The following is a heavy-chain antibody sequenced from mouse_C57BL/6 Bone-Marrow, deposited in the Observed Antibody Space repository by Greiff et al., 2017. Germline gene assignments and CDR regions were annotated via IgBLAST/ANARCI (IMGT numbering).Heavy chain of an antibody. CDR3: TFHYYGPSTRYFDV. CDR2: IRLKSDNYAT. CDR1: GFTFSNYW. Sequence: EVKLMESGGGLVQPGGSMKLSCVASGFTFSNYWMNWVRQSPEKGLEWVAQIRLKSDNYATHYAESVKGRFTISRDDSKSSVYLQMNNLRAEDTGIYYCTFHYYGPSTRYFDVWGTGTTVTVSS. J-gene: IGHJ1*03. V-gene: IGHV6-3*01. D-gene: IGHD1-1*01.